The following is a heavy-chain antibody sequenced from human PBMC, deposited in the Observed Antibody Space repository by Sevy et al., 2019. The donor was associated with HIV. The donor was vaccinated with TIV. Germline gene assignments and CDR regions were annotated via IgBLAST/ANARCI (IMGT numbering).Heavy chain of an antibody. V-gene: IGHV4-39*01. J-gene: IGHJ4*02. CDR3: VGPKLTYTNGWHYFDY. Sequence: SETLSLTCIVSGASISNTAYYWGWIRQSPGKGLEWIASIRHSGYTFYNPSLKSRVTISADTSKNQFSLKLTSVSAADTSIYYCVGPKLTYTNGWHYFDYWGQGTVVTVSS. CDR1: GASISNTAYY. CDR2: IRHSGYT. D-gene: IGHD2-8*01.